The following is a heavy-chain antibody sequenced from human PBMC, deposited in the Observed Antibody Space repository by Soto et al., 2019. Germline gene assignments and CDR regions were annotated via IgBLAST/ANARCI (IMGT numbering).Heavy chain of an antibody. Sequence: PSETLSLTCTVSGGSISSGGFYWSWIRQHPGKGLEWIGYIYYSGTTSYNPSPKSRLIISLDTSKKQFSLRLSSVTAADTAVYYCARGARIFGVVTPPDYWGQGPLVTGSS. J-gene: IGHJ4*03. D-gene: IGHD3-3*01. CDR2: IYYSGTT. CDR3: ARGARIFGVVTPPDY. V-gene: IGHV4-31*03. CDR1: GGSISSGGFY.